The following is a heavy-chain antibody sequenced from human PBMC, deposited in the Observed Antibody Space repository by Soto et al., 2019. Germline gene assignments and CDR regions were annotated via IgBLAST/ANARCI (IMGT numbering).Heavy chain of an antibody. J-gene: IGHJ4*02. CDR1: GGSISSGGYY. D-gene: IGHD2-15*01. CDR2: IYYSGST. Sequence: SETLSLTCTVSGGSISSGGYYWSWIRQHPGKGLEWIGYIYYSGSTYYNPSLKSRVTISVDTSKNQFPLKLSSVTAADTAVYYCARGISGFRYGTIIDYWGQGTLVTAS. V-gene: IGHV4-31*03. CDR3: ARGISGFRYGTIIDY.